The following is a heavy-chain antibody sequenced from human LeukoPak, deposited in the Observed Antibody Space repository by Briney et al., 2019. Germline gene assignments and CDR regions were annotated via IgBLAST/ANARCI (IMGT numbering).Heavy chain of an antibody. Sequence: PSETLSLTCTVSGGSISSYYWSWIRQPPGKGLEWIGYIYYSGSTNYNPSLKSRVTISVDTSKNQFSLKLSSVTAADTAVSYCAKGTVSPYGPGAPDYWGQGTLVTVSS. CDR2: IYYSGST. V-gene: IGHV4-59*01. J-gene: IGHJ4*02. CDR3: AKGTVSPYGPGAPDY. D-gene: IGHD3-10*01. CDR1: GGSISSYY.